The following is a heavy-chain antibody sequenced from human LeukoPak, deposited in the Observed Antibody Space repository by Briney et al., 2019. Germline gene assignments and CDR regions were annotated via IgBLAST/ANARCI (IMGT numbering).Heavy chain of an antibody. Sequence: PSQTLSLTCTVSGGSISSGDYYWSWIRQSPGKGLEWIGYIYYSGSTYYNPSLKSRVTISVDTSKNQFSLKLSSVTAADTAVYYCARDQDLWFGENYGMDVWGQGATVTVSS. CDR1: GGSISSGDYY. CDR3: ARDQDLWFGENYGMDV. V-gene: IGHV4-30-4*01. J-gene: IGHJ6*02. CDR2: IYYSGST. D-gene: IGHD3-10*01.